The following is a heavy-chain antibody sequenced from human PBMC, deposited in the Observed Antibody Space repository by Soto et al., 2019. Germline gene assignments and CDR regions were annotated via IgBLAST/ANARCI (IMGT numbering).Heavy chain of an antibody. V-gene: IGHV4-30-2*01. J-gene: IGHJ4*02. CDR2: IFPSGTT. CDR3: ATCREFDY. Sequence: PSETLSLTCGVSGGSLSGATYSLNWIRQPPGKGLEWIGYIFPSGTTYYNPSLKSRVTISIDVSKNQFSLSLRSLTAADTAVYYCATCREFDYSGQGTLVTVSS. CDR1: GGSLSGATYS. D-gene: IGHD2-2*01.